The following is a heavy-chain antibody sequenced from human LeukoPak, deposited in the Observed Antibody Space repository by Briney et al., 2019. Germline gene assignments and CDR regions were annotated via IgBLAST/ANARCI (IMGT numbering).Heavy chain of an antibody. J-gene: IGHJ4*02. V-gene: IGHV3-7*01. CDR2: IKQDGSEK. D-gene: IGHD5-24*01. Sequence: GGALRLSCAASGFTFSSYWMSWVRQAPGKGREWVANIKQDGSEKYYVDSVKGRFTISRDNAKNSLYLQMNSLRAEDTAVYYCAKRWPWGYFDYRGQGTLVTVSS. CDR1: GFTFSSYW. CDR3: AKRWPWGYFDY.